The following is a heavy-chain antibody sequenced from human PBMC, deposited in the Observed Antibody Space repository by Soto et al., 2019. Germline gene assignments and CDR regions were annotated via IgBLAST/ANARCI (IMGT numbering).Heavy chain of an antibody. Sequence: QVQLVQSGAEVKKPGSSVRVSCKASGGTFNNYTITWVRQAPGQGLEWMGGIIPIFDIPNYAQKFQGRVTITADESTRTAYKELSSLRSKDTAVYYCAREDTIFGVVDYGLDVWGQGTTVTVSS. CDR1: GGTFNNYT. J-gene: IGHJ6*02. CDR3: AREDTIFGVVDYGLDV. D-gene: IGHD3-3*01. V-gene: IGHV1-69*12. CDR2: IIPIFDIP.